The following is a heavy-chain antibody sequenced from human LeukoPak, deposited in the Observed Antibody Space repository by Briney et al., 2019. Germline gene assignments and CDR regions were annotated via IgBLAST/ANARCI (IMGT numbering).Heavy chain of an antibody. CDR2: INPNSGGT. J-gene: IGHJ4*02. Sequence: GASVKVSCKASGYTFTGYYMHWVRQAPGQGLEWMGWINPNSGGTNYAQKFQGRVTMSRDTSISTAYMELSRLRSDDTAVYYCARPHDYGDYDSDYWGQGTLVTVSS. V-gene: IGHV1-2*02. CDR1: GYTFTGYY. D-gene: IGHD4-17*01. CDR3: ARPHDYGDYDSDY.